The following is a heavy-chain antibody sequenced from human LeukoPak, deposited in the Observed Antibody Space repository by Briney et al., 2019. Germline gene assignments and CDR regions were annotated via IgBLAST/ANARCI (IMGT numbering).Heavy chain of an antibody. V-gene: IGHV4-59*01. CDR3: ARDERYSYGYRELWYFDL. J-gene: IGHJ2*01. D-gene: IGHD5-18*01. Sequence: SETLSLTCTVSGGSISSYYWSWIRQPPGKGLEWIGYIYYSGSTNYNPSLKSRVTISVDTSKNQFSLKLSSVTAADTAVNYCARDERYSYGYRELWYFDLWGRGTLVTVSS. CDR1: GGSISSYY. CDR2: IYYSGST.